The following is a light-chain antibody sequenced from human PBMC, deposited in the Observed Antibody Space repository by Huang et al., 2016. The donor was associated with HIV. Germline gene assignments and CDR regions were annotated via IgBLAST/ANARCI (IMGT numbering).Light chain of an antibody. V-gene: IGKV3-15*01. CDR3: QQYDNGPIA. J-gene: IGKJ5*01. CDR1: QSVSSN. CDR2: GAS. Sequence: EIVMKQSPATLSVSPGERATLSCRASQSVSSNLAWYQQKHGQAPRLLIYGASTRVTGVPARFSGSGSGTEFTLTISSLQSEDFAVYYCQQYDNGPIAFGQGTRLEI.